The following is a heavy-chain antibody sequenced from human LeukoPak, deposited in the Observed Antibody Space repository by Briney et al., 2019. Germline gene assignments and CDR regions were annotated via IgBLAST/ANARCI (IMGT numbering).Heavy chain of an antibody. Sequence: PGGSLRLSCTASGFNFRGYAMYWVRQAPGKGLEWVAVVSYDGSDKNYADSVKGRFTISRDNSQNTLYPQMNSLRVEDTAVYYCAGSQMVRGVTPFYYFDFWGQGTLVTVSS. V-gene: IGHV3-30*04. CDR3: AGSQMVRGVTPFYYFDF. J-gene: IGHJ4*02. CDR2: VSYDGSDK. D-gene: IGHD3-10*01. CDR1: GFNFRGYA.